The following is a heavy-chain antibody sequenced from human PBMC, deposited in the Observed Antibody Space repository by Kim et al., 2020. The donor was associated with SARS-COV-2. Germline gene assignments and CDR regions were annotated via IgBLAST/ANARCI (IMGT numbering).Heavy chain of an antibody. CDR2: INQDGSQK. J-gene: IGHJ6*02. V-gene: IGHV3-7*01. CDR3: ARGHYGLDV. Sequence: GGSLRLSCAASGFTFSDSWLTWVRQAPERGLEWVAHINQDGSQKDYLDSVKGRFTISRDNAKNSLSLQINSLRVEDTALYFCARGHYGLDVWGQGTTVIVSS. CDR1: GFTFSDSW.